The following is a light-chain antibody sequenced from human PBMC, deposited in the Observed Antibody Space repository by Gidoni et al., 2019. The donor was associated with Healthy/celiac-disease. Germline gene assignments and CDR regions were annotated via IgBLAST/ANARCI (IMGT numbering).Light chain of an antibody. Sequence: DIVMTQSPLSLRGTPGEPASISCRSRQSLLYSNGYNYLDLYLPKPGQSPQTLIFLGSTRASGVPERFSGSGSGTEFTLKISRVEAEDFGVYYCMQALQTQFTFGPGTKVEIK. CDR3: MQALQTQFT. V-gene: IGKV2-28*01. J-gene: IGKJ3*01. CDR2: LGS. CDR1: QSLLYSNGYNY.